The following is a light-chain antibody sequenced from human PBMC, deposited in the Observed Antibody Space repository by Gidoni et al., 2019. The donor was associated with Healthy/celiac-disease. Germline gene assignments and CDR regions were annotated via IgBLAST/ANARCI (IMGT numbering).Light chain of an antibody. CDR2: KAS. Sequence: DIQMTQSPSTLSASVVDRVTITCRASQSISSWLGWYQQKPGKAPKLLIYKASSLESGVPSRVSGSGSGTEFTLTISSLQPDDFATYYCQQYNSMGTFGQGTKVEIK. CDR3: QQYNSMGT. J-gene: IGKJ1*01. CDR1: QSISSW. V-gene: IGKV1-5*03.